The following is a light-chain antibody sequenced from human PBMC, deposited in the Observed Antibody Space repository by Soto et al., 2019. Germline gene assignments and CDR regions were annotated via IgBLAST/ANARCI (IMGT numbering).Light chain of an antibody. CDR2: AAS. V-gene: IGKV1-39*01. Sequence: DIQMTQSPSSLTASVGDTVTITCRTRQNIVNCVNWYQQRPGKAPDLLISAASTLHSGDPSRFSGSGSGTVFTLTISSLQPEYFATYYCQQTYSGRTFGQGTKVDIK. J-gene: IGKJ1*01. CDR3: QQTYSGRT. CDR1: QNIVNC.